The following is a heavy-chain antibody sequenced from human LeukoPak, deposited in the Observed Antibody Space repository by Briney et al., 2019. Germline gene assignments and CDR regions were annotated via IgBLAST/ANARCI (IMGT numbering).Heavy chain of an antibody. Sequence: SETLSLTCAVYGGPFSGYFWTWLRQPPGKGLEWGGEINHSGSTNYIPSLNSRVTISVDTSKNQFSLKLSSVTAADTAVYYCARGVGFVKIDYWGQGTLVTVSS. V-gene: IGHV4-34*01. CDR3: ARGVGFVKIDY. J-gene: IGHJ4*02. D-gene: IGHD3-10*01. CDR2: INHSGST. CDR1: GGPFSGYF.